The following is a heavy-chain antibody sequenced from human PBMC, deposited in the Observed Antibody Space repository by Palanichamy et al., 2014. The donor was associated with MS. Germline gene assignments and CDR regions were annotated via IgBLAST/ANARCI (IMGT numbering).Heavy chain of an antibody. J-gene: IGHJ6*03. CDR3: ARGLLDYSYYYMDV. V-gene: IGHV1-18*01. D-gene: IGHD1-1*01. Sequence: QVHLVQSAAEVKAPGASVKVSCKSSTYTFTNYVISWVRQAPGQGLKWMGWISVDNDDTKYAQKFQGRVTMTADTSTNTVYVELRSLRSDDTAVYYCARGLLDYSYYYMDVWGKGTTVTVSS. CDR2: ISVDNDDT. CDR1: TYTFTNYV.